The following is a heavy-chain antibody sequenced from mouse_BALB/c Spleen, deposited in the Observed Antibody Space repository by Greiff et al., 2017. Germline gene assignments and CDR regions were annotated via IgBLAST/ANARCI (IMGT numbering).Heavy chain of an antibody. CDR3: ARRSYDYDGGGFAY. Sequence: VKLMESGAELARPGASVKMSCKASGYTFTSYTMHWVKQRPGQGLEWIGYINPSSGYTNYNQKFKDKATLTADKSSSTAYMQLSRLTSEDSAVYYCARRSYDYDGGGFAYWGQGTLVTVSA. J-gene: IGHJ3*01. V-gene: IGHV1-4*01. D-gene: IGHD2-4*01. CDR2: INPSSGYT. CDR1: GYTFTSYT.